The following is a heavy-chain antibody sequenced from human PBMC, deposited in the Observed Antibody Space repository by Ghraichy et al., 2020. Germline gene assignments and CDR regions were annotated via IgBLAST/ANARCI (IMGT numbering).Heavy chain of an antibody. D-gene: IGHD3-16*02. Sequence: SETLSLTCAVYGGSFSGYYWSWIRQPPGKGLEWIGEINHSGSTNYNPSLKSRVTISVDTSKNQFSLKLSSVTAADTAVYYCARYTRAYVWGSYRSFGSDAFDIWGQGTMVTVSS. CDR3: ARYTRAYVWGSYRSFGSDAFDI. CDR1: GGSFSGYY. V-gene: IGHV4-34*01. J-gene: IGHJ3*02. CDR2: INHSGST.